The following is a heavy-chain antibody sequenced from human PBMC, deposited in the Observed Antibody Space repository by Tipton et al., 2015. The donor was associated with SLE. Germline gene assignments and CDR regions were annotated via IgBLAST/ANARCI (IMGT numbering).Heavy chain of an antibody. Sequence: TLSLTCSVSAGSISKNYWIWIRQPPGKGLEWIGYISYGGGTNYNPSLKSRLTISVDTSKSQFSLKLSSVTAADTAVYYCARHMITGGEFDYWGQGTLVTVSS. CDR3: ARHMITGGEFDY. V-gene: IGHV4-59*08. D-gene: IGHD3-16*01. CDR2: ISYGGGT. J-gene: IGHJ4*02. CDR1: AGSISKNY.